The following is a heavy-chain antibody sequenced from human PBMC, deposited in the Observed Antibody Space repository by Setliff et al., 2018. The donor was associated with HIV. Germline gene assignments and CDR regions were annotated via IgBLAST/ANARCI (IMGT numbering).Heavy chain of an antibody. J-gene: IGHJ6*02. D-gene: IGHD4-17*01. CDR1: GGSISSYC. V-gene: IGHV4-59*01. CDR2: ICDSGIT. Sequence: SETLSLTCTVSGGSISSYCWSWIRQPPGKGLEWIGYICDSGITKYSPSLKSRVTISVDRSKNQFSLKLSSVTAADTAVYYCARDGDYNYYGMDVWGQGTTVTVSS. CDR3: ARDGDYNYYGMDV.